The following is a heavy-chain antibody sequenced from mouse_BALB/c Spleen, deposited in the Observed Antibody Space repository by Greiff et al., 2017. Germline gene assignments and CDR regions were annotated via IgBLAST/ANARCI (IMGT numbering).Heavy chain of an antibody. Sequence: EVKLLESGPGLVKPSQSLSLTCTVTGYSITSDYAWNWIRQFPGNKLEWMGYISYSGSTSYNPSLKSRISITRDTSKNQFFLQLNSVTTEDTATYYCARSYWDGGYAMDYWGQGTSVTVSS. CDR1: GYSITSDYA. V-gene: IGHV3-2*02. D-gene: IGHD4-1*01. CDR3: ARSYWDGGYAMDY. J-gene: IGHJ4*01. CDR2: ISYSGST.